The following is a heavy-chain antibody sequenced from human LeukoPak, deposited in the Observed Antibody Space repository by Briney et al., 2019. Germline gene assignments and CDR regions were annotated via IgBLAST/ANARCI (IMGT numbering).Heavy chain of an antibody. D-gene: IGHD4-11*01. CDR1: GYTFTSYG. CDR3: AGHLTTLDSYAFDI. V-gene: IGHV1-18*01. Sequence: ASVNVYCNASGYTFTSYGISWVRQAHRQGLEWIGSISAYNVNTNYAQKLQCRVTMTTDTSTRTAYMELRSLRSDETAVYYCAGHLTTLDSYAFDIWGKGTMVTVSS. J-gene: IGHJ3*02. CDR2: ISAYNVNT.